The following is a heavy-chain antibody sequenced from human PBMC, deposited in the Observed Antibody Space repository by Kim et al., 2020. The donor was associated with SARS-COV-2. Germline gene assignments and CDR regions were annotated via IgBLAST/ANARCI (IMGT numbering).Heavy chain of an antibody. CDR2: ISYSGST. CDR1: GDSLSGGTYY. V-gene: IGHV4-61*01. D-gene: IGHD2-21*01. CDR3: ARGSYCGYECYSWTH. J-gene: IGHJ4*02. Sequence: SETLYLTCTVSGDSLSGGTYYWSGSRQPPEKGLEWIGYISYSGSTIYNPSLKSRVIISADTSNNQFSLDLTSVTAADTALYNCARGSYCGYECYSWTHWGQGILVTVSS.